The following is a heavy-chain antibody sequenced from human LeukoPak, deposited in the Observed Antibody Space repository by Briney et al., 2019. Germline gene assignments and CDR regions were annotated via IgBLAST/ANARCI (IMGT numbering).Heavy chain of an antibody. CDR3: ARGFMVVTPGVSMDV. D-gene: IGHD4/OR15-4a*01. Sequence: GGSLRLSCAASGFTVSSNYMSWVRQAPGKGLEWVSVIYSGGSTYYADSVKGRFTISRDNSKNTLYLQMNGLRAEDTAVYYCARGFMVVTPGVSMDVWGQGTTVTVSS. J-gene: IGHJ6*02. V-gene: IGHV3-66*01. CDR2: IYSGGST. CDR1: GFTVSSNY.